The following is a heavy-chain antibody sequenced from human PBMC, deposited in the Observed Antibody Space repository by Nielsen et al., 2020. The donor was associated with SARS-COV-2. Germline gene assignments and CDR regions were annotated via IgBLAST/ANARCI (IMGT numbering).Heavy chain of an antibody. CDR1: GYTFTTNA. Sequence: ASVKVSCKSSGYTFTTNAIHWVRQAPGQWLEWMGWINTGNGNTKYSQRSQGRVTFTRDTSASTAHMELASLNSEDTAIYYCARDRSGYYSDYFDYWGQGTLVTVSS. J-gene: IGHJ4*02. CDR3: ARDRSGYYSDYFDY. V-gene: IGHV1-3*04. D-gene: IGHD3-22*01. CDR2: INTGNGNT.